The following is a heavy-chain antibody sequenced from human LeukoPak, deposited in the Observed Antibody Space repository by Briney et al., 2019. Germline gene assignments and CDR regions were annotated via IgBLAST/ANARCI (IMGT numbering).Heavy chain of an antibody. CDR3: AGASTGTPYYYYMDV. CDR2: ISAYNGNT. V-gene: IGHV1-18*01. J-gene: IGHJ6*03. Sequence: GASVTVSCTASGYTFTSYGISWVRQAPGQGLEWMGWISAYNGNTNYAQKLQGRVTITTDTSTSTAYMELRSLRSDDTAVYYCAGASTGTPYYYYMDVWGKGTTVTVSS. CDR1: GYTFTSYG. D-gene: IGHD1-1*01.